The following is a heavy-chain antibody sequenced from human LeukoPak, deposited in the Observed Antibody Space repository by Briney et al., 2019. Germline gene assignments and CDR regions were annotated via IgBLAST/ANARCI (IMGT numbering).Heavy chain of an antibody. J-gene: IGHJ5*02. Sequence: ASVKVSCKASGYTFTGYYMHWVRQAPGQGLEWMGWINPNSGGTNYAQKFQGRVTMTRDTSISTAYMELSRLRSDDTAVYYCARSCRDCSSTSCPRLWLDPWGQGTLVTVSS. D-gene: IGHD2-2*01. CDR1: GYTFTGYY. CDR3: ARSCRDCSSTSCPRLWLDP. CDR2: INPNSGGT. V-gene: IGHV1-2*02.